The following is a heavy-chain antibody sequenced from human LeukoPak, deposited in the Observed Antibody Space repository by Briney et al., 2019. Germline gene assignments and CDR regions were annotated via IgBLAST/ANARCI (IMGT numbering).Heavy chain of an antibody. CDR3: AKDSTLTFDP. J-gene: IGHJ5*02. Sequence: GGSLRLSCAASGFTFSSYGMHWIRQAPGKGLEWVAVISYDGSNKYYADSVKGRFTNSRDNSKNTLYLQMNSLRAEDTAVYYCAKDSTLTFDPWGQGTLVTLSS. CDR1: GFTFSSYG. D-gene: IGHD4/OR15-4a*01. CDR2: ISYDGSNK. V-gene: IGHV3-30*18.